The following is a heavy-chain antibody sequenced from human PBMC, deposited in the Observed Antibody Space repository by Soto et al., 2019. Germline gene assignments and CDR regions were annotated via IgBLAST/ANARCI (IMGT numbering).Heavy chain of an antibody. CDR3: ARSKATFGKNWFDP. V-gene: IGHV3-74*01. D-gene: IGHD3-16*01. Sequence: GGSLRLSCAASGFTFSSYWMHWVRQAPGKGLVWVSRINSDESSTDYADSVKGRFTISRDNAKNTLYLQMNSLRAEDTALYYCARSKATFGKNWFDPWGQGTLVTVPQ. J-gene: IGHJ5*02. CDR2: INSDESST. CDR1: GFTFSSYW.